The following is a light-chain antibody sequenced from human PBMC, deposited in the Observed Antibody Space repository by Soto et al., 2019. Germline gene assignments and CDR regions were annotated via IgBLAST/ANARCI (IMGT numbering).Light chain of an antibody. CDR2: GAS. J-gene: IGKJ5*01. CDR3: QQYNNWPRT. Sequence: EIVMTPVVAVLLESQGERATLSCRASQSVSSNLAWYQQKPGQAPRLLIYGASTRATGIPARFSGSGSGTEFTLTISSLQSEDFAVYYCQQYNNWPRTFGQGTRLEIK. CDR1: QSVSSN. V-gene: IGKV3-15*01.